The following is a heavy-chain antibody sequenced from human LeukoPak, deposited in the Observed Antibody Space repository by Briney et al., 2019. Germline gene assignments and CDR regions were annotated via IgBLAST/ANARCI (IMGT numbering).Heavy chain of an antibody. D-gene: IGHD2-2*01. Sequence: GGSLRLSCAASGFTFSSHALSWVRQAPGKGLEWVSSLSGSGYNTYYADSVKGRFTISRDNSKHTVYLQMNSLIAEDTAVYYCAKDPSGTRYFDYWGQGTLVTVSS. J-gene: IGHJ4*02. CDR3: AKDPSGTRYFDY. CDR2: LSGSGYNT. V-gene: IGHV3-23*01. CDR1: GFTFSSHA.